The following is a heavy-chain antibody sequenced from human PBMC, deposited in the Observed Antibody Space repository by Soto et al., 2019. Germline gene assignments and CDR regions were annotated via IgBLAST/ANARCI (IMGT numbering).Heavy chain of an antibody. CDR1: GDTVSVTSAG. CDR3: ARDLVIGDRWVLAAAATYYYYGMDV. J-gene: IGHJ6*02. Sequence: SQTLSLTCALSGDTVSVTSAGWDWIRQSPTRGLEWLGRTFFRSKSYNDHAVSVKSHIPINPDTSKNQFSLQLNSVTPDDTAVYYCARDLVIGDRWVLAAAATYYYYGMDVWGQGTTVTVSS. V-gene: IGHV6-1*01. CDR2: TFFRSKSYN. D-gene: IGHD6-13*01.